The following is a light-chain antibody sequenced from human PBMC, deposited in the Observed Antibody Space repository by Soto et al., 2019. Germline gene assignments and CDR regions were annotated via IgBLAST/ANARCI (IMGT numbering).Light chain of an antibody. V-gene: IGKV1-27*01. J-gene: IGKJ3*01. CDR2: AAS. CDR1: QGISNY. CDR3: QKYNSAPRT. Sequence: DIQMTQSPYSLSASVGDRVTITCRASQGISNYLAWYRQKPGKVPKLLIYAASPLQSGDTYRFSGSVSGTYFPLTISSLQPEDVATYYCQKYNSAPRTFGPGTKVDIK.